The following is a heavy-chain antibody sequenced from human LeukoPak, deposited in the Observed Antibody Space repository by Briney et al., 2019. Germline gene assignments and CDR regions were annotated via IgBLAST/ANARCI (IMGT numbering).Heavy chain of an antibody. Sequence: ASVKVSCKASGYTFPGYYFHWVRQPPGKGLEWMGWIIANSGGTNYTQKFQGSVTMTRDTSISTAYMELSRLRSDDTAVYYCAKSMAGNYYFDHWGQGTLVTVSS. D-gene: IGHD5-24*01. CDR1: GYTFPGYY. V-gene: IGHV1-2*02. CDR3: AKSMAGNYYFDH. CDR2: IIANSGGT. J-gene: IGHJ4*02.